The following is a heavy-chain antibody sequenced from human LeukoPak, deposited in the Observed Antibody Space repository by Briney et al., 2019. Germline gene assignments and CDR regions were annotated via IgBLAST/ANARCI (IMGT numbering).Heavy chain of an antibody. CDR1: GGSISSGDYY. CDR3: ARSSNSWFGEPSPP. CDR2: IYYSGST. Sequence: SETLSLTCTVSGGSISSGDYYWSWIRQPPGKGLEWIGYIYYSGSTYYNPSLKSRVTISVDKSKNQFSLKLSSVTAADTAVYYCARSSNSWFGEPSPPWGQGTLVTVSS. J-gene: IGHJ5*02. V-gene: IGHV4-30-4*01. D-gene: IGHD3-10*01.